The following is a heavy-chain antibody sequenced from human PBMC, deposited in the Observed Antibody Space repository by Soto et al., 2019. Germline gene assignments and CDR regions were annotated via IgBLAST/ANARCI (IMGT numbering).Heavy chain of an antibody. V-gene: IGHV1-2*02. CDR1: GYTFSDHC. CDR2: IKPISGAT. Sequence: ASVKVSCNAAGYTFSDHCMDWQRHAPGKGLGWLGWIKPISGATNYQQKFQGRVTMSSYTSISTAYLQVTRLTCQDTAIYFCVRALAATGTAVNTFDMWGQGTLVTVSS. J-gene: IGHJ3*02. D-gene: IGHD1-1*01. CDR3: VRALAATGTAVNTFDM.